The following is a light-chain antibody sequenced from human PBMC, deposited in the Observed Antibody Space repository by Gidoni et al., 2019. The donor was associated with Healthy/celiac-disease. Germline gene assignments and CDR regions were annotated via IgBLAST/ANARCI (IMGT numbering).Light chain of an antibody. Sequence: DIVMTQSPDSLDVSLGERATINCKSSQSVLYSSNNKNYLAWYQQKPGQPPKLLIYWASTRESGVPDRFSGSGSGTDFTLTINSLQAEDVAVYYCQQYYSTPLSFGGGTKVEIK. V-gene: IGKV4-1*01. CDR3: QQYYSTPLS. CDR1: QSVLYSSNNKNY. CDR2: WAS. J-gene: IGKJ4*01.